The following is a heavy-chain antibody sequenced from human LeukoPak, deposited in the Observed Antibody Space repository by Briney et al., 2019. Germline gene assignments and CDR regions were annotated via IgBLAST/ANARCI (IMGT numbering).Heavy chain of an antibody. CDR2: IYSGGST. Sequence: PGGSLRLSRAASGFTVSSNYMSWVRQAPGKGLEWVSVIYSGGSTYYADSVKGRFTISRDNSKNTLYLQMNSLRAEDTAVYYCARERTSYSSQAFDIWGQGTMVTVSS. CDR3: ARERTSYSSQAFDI. CDR1: GFTVSSNY. D-gene: IGHD6-19*01. J-gene: IGHJ3*02. V-gene: IGHV3-66*01.